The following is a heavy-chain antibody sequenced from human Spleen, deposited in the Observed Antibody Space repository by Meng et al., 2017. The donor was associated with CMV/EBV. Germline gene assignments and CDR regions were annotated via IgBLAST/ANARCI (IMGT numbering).Heavy chain of an antibody. J-gene: IGHJ3*01. D-gene: IGHD3-22*01. Sequence: GESLKISCAASGFSFSSYSMNWVRQAPGKGLEWVSSISPDSSYIYYADLVKGRFTISRDDAKNSLYLQINSLRDEDTALYYCARDRRLEAFDFWGQGTMVTVSS. V-gene: IGHV3-21*01. CDR1: GFSFSSYS. CDR3: ARDRRLEAFDF. CDR2: ISPDSSYI.